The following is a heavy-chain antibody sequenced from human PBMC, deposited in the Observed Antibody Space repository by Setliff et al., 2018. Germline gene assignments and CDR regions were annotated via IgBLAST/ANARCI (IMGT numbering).Heavy chain of an antibody. CDR3: SRLVRYCARTSCQRLSGDDY. J-gene: IGHJ4*02. CDR2: ISPYSGNT. D-gene: IGHD2-2*01. CDR1: GYTFTDYA. Sequence: ASVKVSCKASGYTFTDYAVTWVRQAPGQGLEWVGWISPYSGNTYYAPKFQGRITMTTDTSTTTAYMELKSLRSDDTAIYYCSRLVRYCARTSCQRLSGDDYWGQGALVTVSS. V-gene: IGHV1-18*01.